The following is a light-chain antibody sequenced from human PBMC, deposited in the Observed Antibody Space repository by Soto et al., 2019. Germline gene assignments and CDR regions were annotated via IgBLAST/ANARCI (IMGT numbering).Light chain of an antibody. CDR2: GAS. CDR3: QQYGSSPRYT. J-gene: IGKJ1*01. CDR1: QSVSSSY. V-gene: IGKV3-20*01. Sequence: EIVLTQSPGTLSLSPGERATLSCRASQSVSSSYLAWYQQEPGQARRLLIYGASSRATGIPDRFTGSESGTDFTLTISRLEAEDFAVYYCQQYGSSPRYTFGQGTKVEIK.